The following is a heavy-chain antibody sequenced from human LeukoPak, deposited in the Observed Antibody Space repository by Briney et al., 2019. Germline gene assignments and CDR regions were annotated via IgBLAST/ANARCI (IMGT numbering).Heavy chain of an antibody. Sequence: SVKVSCKASGGTFSSYAISWVRQAPGQGLEWMGRIIPIFGTANYAQKFQGRVTITTDESTSTAYMELSSLRSEDTAVYYCARVTPDYYGSGSYGYYFDYWGRGTLVTVSS. D-gene: IGHD3-10*01. CDR2: IIPIFGTA. CDR1: GGTFSSYA. CDR3: ARVTPDYYGSGSYGYYFDY. V-gene: IGHV1-69*05. J-gene: IGHJ4*02.